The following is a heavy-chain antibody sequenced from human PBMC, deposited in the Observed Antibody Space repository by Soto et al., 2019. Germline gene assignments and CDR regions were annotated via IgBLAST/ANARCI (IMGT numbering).Heavy chain of an antibody. CDR2: ISADASGT. J-gene: IGHJ4*02. D-gene: IGHD3-22*01. V-gene: IGHV3-48*03. CDR3: ARDRRYYYDSSGYYYFYDY. CDR1: GFTFMSYE. Sequence: PWGSLRLSCAASGFTFMSYEMHWVRQPPGKGLQWISYISADASGTYYADSVKGRFTISRDNAKNSLYLQMNSLRAEDTAVYYCARDRRYYYDSSGYYYFYDYWGQGTLVTVSS.